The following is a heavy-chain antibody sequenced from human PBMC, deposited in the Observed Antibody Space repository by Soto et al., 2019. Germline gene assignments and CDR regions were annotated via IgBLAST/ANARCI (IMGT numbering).Heavy chain of an antibody. CDR2: ISAYNGNT. D-gene: IGHD3-3*01. V-gene: IGHV1-18*01. J-gene: IGHJ5*02. Sequence: GASVKVSCKASGYTFTSYGISWVRQAPGQGLEWMGWISAYNGNTNYAQKLQGRVTMTTDTSTSTAYMELRSLRSDDTAVYYCASGSSYMICGVVPLNWFDPLGQGTLFTVSS. CDR1: GYTFTSYG. CDR3: ASGSSYMICGVVPLNWFDP.